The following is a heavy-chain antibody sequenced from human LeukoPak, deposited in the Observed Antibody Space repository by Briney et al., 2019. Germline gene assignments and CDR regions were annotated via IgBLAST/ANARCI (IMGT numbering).Heavy chain of an antibody. D-gene: IGHD3-3*01. V-gene: IGHV3-7*01. CDR1: GFTFISYW. CDR2: IKEDGSEK. Sequence: GGSLRLSCAASGFTFISYWMSWVRQAPGKGLEWVANIKEDGSEKYNVDSVKGRFTISRDNAKNSLYLQMNGLRAEDTAVYYCAKAPRFLEWLFYFDYWGQGTLVTVSS. CDR3: AKAPRFLEWLFYFDY. J-gene: IGHJ4*02.